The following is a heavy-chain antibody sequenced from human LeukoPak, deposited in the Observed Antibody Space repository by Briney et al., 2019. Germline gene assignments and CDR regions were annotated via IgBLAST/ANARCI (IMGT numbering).Heavy chain of an antibody. CDR1: GGSISTITYY. CDR3: ARELSLDGSGSLVYYFDY. J-gene: IGHJ4*02. Sequence: PSETLSLTCTVSGGSISTITYYWGWIRQPPGKGLEWVGHMYYRGNTFYNPSLKSRVTISVDTSKNQFSLRLSSVTAADTAVYYCARELSLDGSGSLVYYFDYWGQGTLVTVSS. D-gene: IGHD3-10*01. V-gene: IGHV4-39*07. CDR2: MYYRGNT.